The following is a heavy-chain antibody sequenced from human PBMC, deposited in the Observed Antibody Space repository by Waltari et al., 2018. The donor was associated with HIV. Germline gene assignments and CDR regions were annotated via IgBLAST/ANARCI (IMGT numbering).Heavy chain of an antibody. J-gene: IGHJ6*02. CDR1: GFTFSNYG. CDR3: VKEHQYSHSWYSYYGMDV. V-gene: IGHV3-23*01. D-gene: IGHD6-13*01. Sequence: EVQVLESGGDLVQPGGSLRLSCAASGFTFSNYGMSWVRQAPGKGVEWLSTMRGRGCSTYCADSVDGRFPSSRCNSKNTLYLQMNSLRAEDTAVYFCVKEHQYSHSWYSYYGMDVWGQATTVTVSS. CDR2: MRGRGCST.